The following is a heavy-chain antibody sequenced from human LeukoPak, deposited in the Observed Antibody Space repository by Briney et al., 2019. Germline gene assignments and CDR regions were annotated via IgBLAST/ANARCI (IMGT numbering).Heavy chain of an antibody. Sequence: PGGSLRLSCAASGFTFSGYWMHWVRQAPGKGLEWVSYISSSGSTIYYADSVKGRFTISRDNAKNSLYLQMNSLRAEDTAVYYCAREGIVGATRVTDSWGQGTLVTVSS. D-gene: IGHD1-26*01. CDR2: ISSSGSTI. CDR3: AREGIVGATRVTDS. V-gene: IGHV3-48*04. CDR1: GFTFSGYW. J-gene: IGHJ4*02.